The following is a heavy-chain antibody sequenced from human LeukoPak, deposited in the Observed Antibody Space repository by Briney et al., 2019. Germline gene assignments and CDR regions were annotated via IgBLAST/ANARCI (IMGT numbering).Heavy chain of an antibody. V-gene: IGHV1-46*01. CDR2: INPSGDYT. Sequence: ASVKVSCKASGYTFTSYYIHFVRQAPGQGLEWMGIINPSGDYTTYAQKFQGRVTMTRDMSTSTVYMELRSLRSDDTAMYYCARDRDPGSPYSGWYGGGYFDYWGQGTLVTVSS. CDR3: ARDRDPGSPYSGWYGGGYFDY. CDR1: GYTFTSYY. J-gene: IGHJ4*02. D-gene: IGHD6-19*01.